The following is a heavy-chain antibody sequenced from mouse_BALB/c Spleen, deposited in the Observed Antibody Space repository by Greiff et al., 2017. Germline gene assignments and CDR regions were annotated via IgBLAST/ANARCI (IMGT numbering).Heavy chain of an antibody. Sequence: DVPLVESGGGLVKPGGSLKLSRAASGFAFSSYDMFWVRQTPEKRLEWVAYICSGGGSTYYPDTVKGRFTISRDNAKNTLYLQMSSLKSEDTAMYYCARYDYGSSYGVMDYWGQGTSVTVSS. CDR1: GFAFSSYD. J-gene: IGHJ4*01. CDR3: ARYDYGSSYGVMDY. V-gene: IGHV5-12-1*01. CDR2: ICSGGGST. D-gene: IGHD1-1*01.